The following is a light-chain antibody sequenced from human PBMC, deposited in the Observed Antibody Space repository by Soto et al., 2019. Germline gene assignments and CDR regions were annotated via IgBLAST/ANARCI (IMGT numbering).Light chain of an antibody. J-gene: IGKJ5*01. Sequence: EIVLTQSPATLSLSPGERATLSCRASQSVRTYLFWYQQKPGQSPRLLIYDASNRAAGIPARFSGSGSGTDFTLTISSLEPEDVAIYYCQQRGNWPTITFGQGTRLEI. CDR1: QSVRTY. V-gene: IGKV3-11*01. CDR2: DAS. CDR3: QQRGNWPTIT.